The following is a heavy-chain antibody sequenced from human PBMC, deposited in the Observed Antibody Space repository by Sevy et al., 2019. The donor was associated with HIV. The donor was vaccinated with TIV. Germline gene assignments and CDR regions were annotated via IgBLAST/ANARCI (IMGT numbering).Heavy chain of an antibody. CDR3: ARSYSSSWYILYYFKY. Sequence: GGSLRLSCAASGFSFSSYSVSWVRQAPGKGLEWVASIGSSNSYIYYADSVKGRFTISRDNAKNSLFLHMNTLRAEDTAVYYCARSYSSSWYILYYFKYWGQGTPVTVSS. J-gene: IGHJ4*02. V-gene: IGHV3-21*01. CDR2: IGSSNSYI. D-gene: IGHD6-13*01. CDR1: GFSFSSYS.